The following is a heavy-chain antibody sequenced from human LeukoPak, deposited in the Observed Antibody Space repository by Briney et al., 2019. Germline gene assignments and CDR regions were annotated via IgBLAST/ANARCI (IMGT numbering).Heavy chain of an antibody. Sequence: TSETLSLTCTVSGGSISSYYWSWIRQPPGKGLEWIGYIYYSGSTNYNPSLKSRVTISVDTSKNQFSLKLSSVTAADTAVYYCARDLKGCSGSYGRGCWFDPWGQGTLVTVSS. J-gene: IGHJ5*02. CDR3: ARDLKGCSGSYGRGCWFDP. V-gene: IGHV4-59*01. CDR1: GGSISSYY. CDR2: IYYSGST. D-gene: IGHD3-10*02.